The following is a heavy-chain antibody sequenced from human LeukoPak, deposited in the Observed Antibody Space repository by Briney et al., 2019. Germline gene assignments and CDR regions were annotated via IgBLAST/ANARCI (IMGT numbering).Heavy chain of an antibody. CDR2: IRYDGSNK. CDR1: GFTFSSYA. CDR3: AKDLTLLWFGELSGY. J-gene: IGHJ4*02. D-gene: IGHD3-10*01. V-gene: IGHV3-30*02. Sequence: GGSLRLSCAASGFTFSSYAMSWVRQAPGKGLEWVAFIRYDGSNKYYADSVKGRFTISRDNSKNTLYLQMNSLRAEDTAVYYCAKDLTLLWFGELSGYWGQGTLVTVSS.